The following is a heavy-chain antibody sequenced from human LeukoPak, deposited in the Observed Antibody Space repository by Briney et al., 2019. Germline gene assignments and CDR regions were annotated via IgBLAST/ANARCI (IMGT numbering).Heavy chain of an antibody. CDR2: IGTAGDT. V-gene: IGHV3-13*01. J-gene: IGHJ4*02. Sequence: GGSLRLSCAASGFTFSSYDMHWVRHATGKGLEWVSGIGTAGDTYYPGSVKGRFTISRENAKNSLYLQMNSLRAGDTAVYYCTRGAGSSGWDPFDYWGQGTPVTVSS. D-gene: IGHD6-19*01. CDR1: GFTFSSYD. CDR3: TRGAGSSGWDPFDY.